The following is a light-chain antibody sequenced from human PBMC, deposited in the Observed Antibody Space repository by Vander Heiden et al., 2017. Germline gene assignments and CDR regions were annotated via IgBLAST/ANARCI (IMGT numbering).Light chain of an antibody. CDR3: AAWDDSLSGLWV. CDR1: SSNIGNNY. CDR2: SDN. J-gene: IGLJ3*02. V-gene: IGLV1-47*02. Sequence: QSVLTQSHSASGTPAQSVTISCSGASSNIGNNYVYWYQHLPGTAPKLLIYSDNQRPSGVPDRFSGSKSGTSASLAISGLRSEDEADYYCAAWDDSLSGLWVFGGGTKLTVL.